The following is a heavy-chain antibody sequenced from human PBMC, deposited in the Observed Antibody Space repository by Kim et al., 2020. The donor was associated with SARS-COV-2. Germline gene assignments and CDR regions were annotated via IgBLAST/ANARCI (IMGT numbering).Heavy chain of an antibody. Sequence: GGSLRLSCAASGFTFSSYDMHWVRQATGKGLEWVSAIGTAGDTYYPGSAKSRFSISRENANNHLYIQMNSLRDGETAVYYCARAVGPDSKADRYYYYDGMDVWGQGTTVTVSS. CDR2: IGTAGDT. D-gene: IGHD4-4*01. V-gene: IGHV3-13*01. J-gene: IGHJ6*02. CDR3: ARAVGPDSKADRYYYYDGMDV. CDR1: GFTFSSYD.